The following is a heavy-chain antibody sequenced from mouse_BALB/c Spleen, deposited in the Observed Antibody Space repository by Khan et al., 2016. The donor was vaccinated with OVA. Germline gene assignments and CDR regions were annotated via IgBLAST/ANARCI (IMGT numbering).Heavy chain of an antibody. D-gene: IGHD2-14*01. CDR3: ARGGSDYRYDGWFAY. J-gene: IGHJ3*01. V-gene: IGHV1-4*01. Sequence: QVQLQQSGAELARPGASVKMSCKASGYTFTTYTMHWVKQRPGQGLDWIGYINPSNGNTNYNQKFKDKSTLTADKYSSTAYMQLSSLTSDYSAVYYCARGGSDYRYDGWFAYWGQGTLVTVSA. CDR2: INPSNGNT. CDR1: GYTFTTYT.